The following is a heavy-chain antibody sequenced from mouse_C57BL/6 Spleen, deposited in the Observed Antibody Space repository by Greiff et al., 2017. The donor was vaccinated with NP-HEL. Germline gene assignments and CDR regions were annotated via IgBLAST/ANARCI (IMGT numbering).Heavy chain of an antibody. V-gene: IGHV1-64*01. CDR1: GYTFTSYW. Sequence: VQLQQPGAELVKPGASVTLSCTASGYTFTSYWMHWVKQRPGQGLEWIGMIHPNSGSTNYNEKFKSKATLTVDKSYSTAYMQLSSLTSEDSAVYYCARSPYDYDNAYWGQGTLVTVSA. D-gene: IGHD2-4*01. J-gene: IGHJ3*01. CDR3: ARSPYDYDNAY. CDR2: IHPNSGST.